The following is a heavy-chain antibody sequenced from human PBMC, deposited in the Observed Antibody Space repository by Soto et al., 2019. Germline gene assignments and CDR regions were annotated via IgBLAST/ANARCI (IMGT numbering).Heavy chain of an antibody. Sequence: EVQLVESGGGLVKPGGSLRLSCAASGFTFSSYSMNWVRQAPGKGLEWASSISSSSSYVYYADSVKGRFTISRDNAKNSLYLQMNSLTAEDTAVYYCARDRHETTALAPYNWFESWGQGTLVTVSS. D-gene: IGHD1-1*01. CDR3: ARDRHETTALAPYNWFES. V-gene: IGHV3-21*01. J-gene: IGHJ5*01. CDR1: GFTFSSYS. CDR2: ISSSSSYV.